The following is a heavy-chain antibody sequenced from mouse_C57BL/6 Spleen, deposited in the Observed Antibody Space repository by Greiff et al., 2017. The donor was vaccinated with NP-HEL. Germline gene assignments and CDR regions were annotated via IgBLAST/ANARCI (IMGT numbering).Heavy chain of an antibody. CDR3: ARVESYYSNYGAMDY. CDR1: GYTFTDYY. D-gene: IGHD2-5*01. J-gene: IGHJ4*01. Sequence: EVQLQQSGPVLVKPGASVKMSCKASGYTFTDYYMNWVKQSHGKSLEWIGVINPYNGGTSYNQKFKGKATLTVDKSSSTAYMELNSLTSEDSAVYYCARVESYYSNYGAMDYWGQGTSVTVSS. CDR2: INPYNGGT. V-gene: IGHV1-19*01.